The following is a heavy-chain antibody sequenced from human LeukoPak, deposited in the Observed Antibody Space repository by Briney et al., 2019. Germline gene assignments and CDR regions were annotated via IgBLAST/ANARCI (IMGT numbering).Heavy chain of an antibody. J-gene: IGHJ4*02. CDR1: GDSINSYY. Sequence: SETLSLTCIVSGDSINSYYWSWIRQPAGKGLEWIGRIYTSGTDYNPSLKSRVTMSADTSKNQFSLKLSSVTAADTAVYYCARAGTDGYSHFDYWGQGTLVTVSS. CDR2: IYTSGT. CDR3: ARAGTDGYSHFDY. D-gene: IGHD3-22*01. V-gene: IGHV4-4*07.